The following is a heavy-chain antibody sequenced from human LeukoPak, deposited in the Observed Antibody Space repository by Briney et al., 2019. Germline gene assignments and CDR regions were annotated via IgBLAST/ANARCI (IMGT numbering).Heavy chain of an antibody. J-gene: IGHJ4*02. Sequence: GGSLRLSCAASGFTFSGSAMHWVRQASGKGPEWVGRIRSKANSYATAYAASVKGRFTISRDDSKNTAYLQMNSLKTEDTAVYYCTRHGYYDSSGYPVLGTTRDYWGQGTLVTVSS. V-gene: IGHV3-73*01. CDR2: IRSKANSYAT. D-gene: IGHD3-22*01. CDR3: TRHGYYDSSGYPVLGTTRDY. CDR1: GFTFSGSA.